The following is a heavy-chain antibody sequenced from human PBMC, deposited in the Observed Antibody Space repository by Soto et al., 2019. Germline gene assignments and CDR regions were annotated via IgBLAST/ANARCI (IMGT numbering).Heavy chain of an antibody. CDR3: ARGVYSYGIGYFDY. CDR1: GGSISSGDYY. J-gene: IGHJ4*02. CDR2: IYYSGST. V-gene: IGHV4-30-4*01. Sequence: PPETLSLTCTVSGGSISSGDYYWSWIRQPPGKGLEWIGYIYYSGSTYYNPSLKSRVTISVDTSKNQFSLKLSSVTAADTAVYYCARGVYSYGIGYFDYWGQGTLVTVSS. D-gene: IGHD5-18*01.